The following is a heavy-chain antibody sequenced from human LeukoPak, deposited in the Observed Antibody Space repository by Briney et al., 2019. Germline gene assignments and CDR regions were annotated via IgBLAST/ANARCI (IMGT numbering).Heavy chain of an antibody. D-gene: IGHD3-16*02. Sequence: GGSLRHSCAASGFTFSNAWMSWVRQAPGKGLEWVGRIKSKTDGGATDYAAPVEGRFTISRDDSKNTLYLQMNSLKTEDTAVYYCAKDPSLRLGELSLYHTFFDYWGQGTLVTVSS. CDR3: AKDPSLRLGELSLYHTFFDY. CDR1: GFTFSNAW. V-gene: IGHV3-15*01. CDR2: IKSKTDGGAT. J-gene: IGHJ4*02.